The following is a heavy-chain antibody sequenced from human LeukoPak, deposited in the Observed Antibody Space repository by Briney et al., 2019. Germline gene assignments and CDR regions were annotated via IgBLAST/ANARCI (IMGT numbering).Heavy chain of an antibody. V-gene: IGHV3-15*01. CDR3: TTVGIWYMVTGEDR. J-gene: IGHJ5*02. D-gene: IGHD5-18*01. CDR1: GFPFSIAW. Sequence: GGSLRLSCAVFGSGFPFSIAWMSWVRQAPGKGLEWVGRIKSKTDGGTTDFAAPVKGRFTILRDDSKNTLYLQMNSLKTEDTAVYYCTTVGIWYMVTGEDRWGQGTLVAVSS. CDR2: IKSKTDGGTT.